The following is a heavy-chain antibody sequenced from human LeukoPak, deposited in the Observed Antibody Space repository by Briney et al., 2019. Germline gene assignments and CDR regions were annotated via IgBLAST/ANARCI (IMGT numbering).Heavy chain of an antibody. D-gene: IGHD5-18*01. V-gene: IGHV1-69*13. J-gene: IGHJ6*03. CDR3: ASEPRGGTSGYSYGYYYYYYMDV. CDR2: IIPIFGTA. CDR1: GGTFSSYA. Sequence: SVKVSCKASGGTFSSYAISWVRQAPGQGLEWMGGIIPIFGTANYAQKFQGRVTITADESTSTAYMELSSLRSEDTAVYYCASEPRGGTSGYSYGYYYYYYMDVWGKGTTVTVSS.